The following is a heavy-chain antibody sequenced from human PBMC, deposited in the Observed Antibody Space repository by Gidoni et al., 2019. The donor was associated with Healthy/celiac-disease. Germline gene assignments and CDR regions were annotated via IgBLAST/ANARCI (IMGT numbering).Heavy chain of an antibody. CDR3: AKDLEEYQLLFWFDP. CDR1: GFTFDDYA. V-gene: IGHV3-9*01. D-gene: IGHD2-2*01. CDR2: ISWNSGSI. J-gene: IGHJ5*02. Sequence: EVKLVESGGGLVQPGRSLRLSCAASGFTFDDYAMHWVRQAPGKGLEWVSGISWNSGSIGYADSVKGRFTISRDNAKNSLYLQMNSLRAEDTALYYCAKDLEEYQLLFWFDPWGQGTLVTVSS.